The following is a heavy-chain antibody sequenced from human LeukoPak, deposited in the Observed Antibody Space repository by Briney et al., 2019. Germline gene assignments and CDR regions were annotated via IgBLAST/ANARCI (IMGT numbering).Heavy chain of an antibody. CDR2: ISAYNGNT. CDR3: ARDRGIGAVAATPFYDY. D-gene: IGHD6-19*01. V-gene: IGHV1-18*01. CDR1: GYTFTSYG. Sequence: GASVKVSCKASGYTFTSYGISWVGQAPGQGLEWMGWISAYNGNTNYAQKLQGRVTMTTDTSTSTAYMELRSLRSDDTAVYYCARDRGIGAVAATPFYDYWGQGTLVTVSS. J-gene: IGHJ4*02.